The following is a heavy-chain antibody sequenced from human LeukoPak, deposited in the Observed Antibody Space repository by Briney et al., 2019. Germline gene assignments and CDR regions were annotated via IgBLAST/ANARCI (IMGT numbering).Heavy chain of an antibody. CDR3: ATNYYDSSGYSDY. CDR1: GGSISSYY. D-gene: IGHD3-22*01. V-gene: IGHV4-59*04. Sequence: SETLSLTCTVSGGSISSYYWSWIRQPPGKGLEWIGNIYYGGSTFCNPSLKSRVTMSLDTSKNQFSLMLSSVTAADTAVYYCATNYYDSSGYSDYWGQGTLVTVSS. CDR2: IYYGGST. J-gene: IGHJ4*02.